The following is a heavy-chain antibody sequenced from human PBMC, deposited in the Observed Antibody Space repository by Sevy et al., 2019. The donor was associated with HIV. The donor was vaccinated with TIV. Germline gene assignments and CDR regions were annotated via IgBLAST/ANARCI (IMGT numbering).Heavy chain of an antibody. Sequence: AAVKVSCKASGYTFTSYGISWVRQAPRQGLERMGWISAYNGNTNYAQKLQGRVTMTTDTSTSTAYMELRSLRSDDTAVYYCARDLCGSYYTHDAFDIWGQGTMVTVSS. CDR3: ARDLCGSYYTHDAFDI. CDR1: GYTFTSYG. J-gene: IGHJ3*02. D-gene: IGHD1-26*01. V-gene: IGHV1-18*04. CDR2: ISAYNGNT.